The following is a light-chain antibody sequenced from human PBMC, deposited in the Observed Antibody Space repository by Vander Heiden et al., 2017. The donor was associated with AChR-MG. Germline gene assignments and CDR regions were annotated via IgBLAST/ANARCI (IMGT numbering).Light chain of an antibody. J-gene: IGLJ2*01. V-gene: IGLV1-44*01. CDR3: AAWDDGLNGVV. Sequence: QSLRTQPPSASGPPGPMLTPSCSGSSSNIVSNNVNWYQQRPGTAPKLLIYSNNQRPSGVPDRFSGSKSGTSASMASSGRQAEDEADYYCAAWDDGLNGVVFGGGTKLTVL. CDR1: SSNIVSNN. CDR2: SNN.